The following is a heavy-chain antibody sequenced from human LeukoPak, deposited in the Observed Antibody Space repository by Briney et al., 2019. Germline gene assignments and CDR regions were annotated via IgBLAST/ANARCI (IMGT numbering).Heavy chain of an antibody. Sequence: PGGSLRLSCVASGFTFSNHGMHWVRQAPGKGLEWVALIWYDGTETYHAVSVKGRFTVSRDDSKNTVYLQMNSLGADDTAVYYCASGWGPYTSGWYFEHWGQGALVTVS. CDR3: ASGWGPYTSGWYFEH. CDR2: IWYDGTET. D-gene: IGHD6-19*01. V-gene: IGHV3-33*01. CDR1: GFTFSNHG. J-gene: IGHJ4*02.